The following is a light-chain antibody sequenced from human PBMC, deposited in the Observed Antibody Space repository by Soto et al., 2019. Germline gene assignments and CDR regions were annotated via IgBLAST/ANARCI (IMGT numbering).Light chain of an antibody. CDR2: EVS. V-gene: IGLV2-14*01. CDR3: SSYTSSSTYV. J-gene: IGLJ1*01. CDR1: SSDVGGYKY. Sequence: QSALTQPASVSGSPGQSITISCTGTSSDVGGYKYVSWIQQHPGKAPKLMICEVSNRPSGVSNRFSGSKSDNTASLTISGLQAEDEADYYCSSYTSSSTYVFGTGTKVTVL.